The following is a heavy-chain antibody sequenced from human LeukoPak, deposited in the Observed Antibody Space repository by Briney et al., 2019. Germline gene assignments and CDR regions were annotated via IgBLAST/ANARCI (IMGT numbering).Heavy chain of an antibody. Sequence: GGSLRLSCAASGFTVSSNYMSWVRQAPGKGLERVSVIYSGGSTYYADSVKGRFTMSRDNSKNTLYLQMNSLRAEDTAVYYCASVKNYYDSSGYPHAYFDYWGQGTLVTVSS. CDR3: ASVKNYYDSSGYPHAYFDY. V-gene: IGHV3-66*01. CDR1: GFTVSSNY. J-gene: IGHJ4*02. D-gene: IGHD3-22*01. CDR2: IYSGGST.